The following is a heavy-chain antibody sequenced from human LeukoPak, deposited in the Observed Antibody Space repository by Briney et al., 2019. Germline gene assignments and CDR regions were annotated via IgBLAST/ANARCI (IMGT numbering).Heavy chain of an antibody. J-gene: IGHJ4*02. CDR3: ARAAYDSSGYPFDY. CDR2: IYYSGST. CDR1: GGSISSYY. D-gene: IGHD3-22*01. V-gene: IGHV4-59*12. Sequence: PSETLSLTCTVSGGSISSYYWSWIRQPPGKGLEWIGYIYYSGSTNYNPSLKSRVTISVDTSKNQFSLKLSSVTAADTAVYYCARAAYDSSGYPFDYWGQGTLVTVSS.